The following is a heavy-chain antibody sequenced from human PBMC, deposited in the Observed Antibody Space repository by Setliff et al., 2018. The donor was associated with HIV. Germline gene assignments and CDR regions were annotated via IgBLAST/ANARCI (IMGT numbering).Heavy chain of an antibody. V-gene: IGHV3-20*04. CDR1: GFAFSDYD. D-gene: IGHD4-17*01. CDR2: INWNGGST. J-gene: IGHJ6*03. CDR3: ARGPTTVTNYYYYYMDV. Sequence: GGSLRLSCATSGFAFSDYDFHWVRQVTGEGLEWVSGINWNGGSTGYVDSVKGRFTISRDNAKNSLYLQMNGLRAEDTAVYYCARGPTTVTNYYYYYMDVWGKGTTVTVSS.